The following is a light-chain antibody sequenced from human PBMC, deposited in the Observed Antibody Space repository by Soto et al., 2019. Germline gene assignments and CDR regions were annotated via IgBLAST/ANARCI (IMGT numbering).Light chain of an antibody. CDR3: ESWDSNTRV. J-gene: IGLJ3*02. V-gene: IGLV4-60*02. CDR1: SGHSSYI. CDR2: LEGSGSY. Sequence: QSVLTQSSSASASLGSSVKLTCTLSSGHSSYIIAWHQQQPGKAPRYLMKLEGSGSYNTGSGVPDRFSGSSSRADRYLTIAILQFEDEADYYCESWDSNTRVFGGGTKLTVL.